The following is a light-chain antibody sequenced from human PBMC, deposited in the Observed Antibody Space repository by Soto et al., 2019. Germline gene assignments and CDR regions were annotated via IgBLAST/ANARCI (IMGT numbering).Light chain of an antibody. V-gene: IGKV3D-20*02. J-gene: IGKJ5*01. Sequence: EIVLTQSPGTLSLSPGERATLSCRPSQSVASTYLAWYQQKTGQAPRHLIFGASSRAIGSAARLSGSGSGTEFTLSISSLEPEDFAIYYCQQRQYWPPITFGQGTRLEVK. CDR2: GAS. CDR3: QQRQYWPPIT. CDR1: QSVASTY.